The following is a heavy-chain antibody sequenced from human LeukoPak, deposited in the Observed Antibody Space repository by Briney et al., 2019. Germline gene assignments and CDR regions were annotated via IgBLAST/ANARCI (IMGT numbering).Heavy chain of an antibody. CDR2: IYYSGST. CDR1: GGSISSSSYY. V-gene: IGHV4-61*05. D-gene: IGHD1-20*01. Sequence: SETLSLTCTVSGGSISSSSYYWGWIRQPPGKGLEWIGYIYYSGSTNYNPSLKSRVTISVDTSKNQFSLKLSSVTAADTAVYYCARHRWYNWNGDYYYYMDVWGKGTTVTVSS. J-gene: IGHJ6*03. CDR3: ARHRWYNWNGDYYYYMDV.